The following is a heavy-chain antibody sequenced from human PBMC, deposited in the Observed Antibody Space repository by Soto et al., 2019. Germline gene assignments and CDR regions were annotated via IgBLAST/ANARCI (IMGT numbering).Heavy chain of an antibody. CDR3: SRLLYGSGTWFDP. CDR2: IYYSGST. D-gene: IGHD3-10*01. CDR1: GGSISSYY. Sequence: SETLSLTCTVSGGSISSYYWSWIRQPPGKGLEWIGYIYYSGSTNYNPSLKSRVTISVDTSKSQFSLKLSSVTAADTALYYCSRLLYGSGTWFDPWGQGTLVTVS. J-gene: IGHJ5*02. V-gene: IGHV4-59*08.